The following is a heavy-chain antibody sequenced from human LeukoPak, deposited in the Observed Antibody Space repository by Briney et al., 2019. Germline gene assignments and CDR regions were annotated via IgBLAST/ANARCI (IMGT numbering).Heavy chain of an antibody. CDR1: GFTFSFYG. J-gene: IGHJ4*02. V-gene: IGHV3-30*02. CDR3: AKDSGWYVSGLD. CDR2: IRYDGTSK. Sequence: GGSLRLSCAASGFTFSFYGMHWVRQVPGKGLEWVAFIRYDGTSKYYADSVKGRFTISRDNSKNTLYLQMNSLRAEDTAVYYCAKDSGWYVSGLDWGQGTLVTVSS. D-gene: IGHD6-19*01.